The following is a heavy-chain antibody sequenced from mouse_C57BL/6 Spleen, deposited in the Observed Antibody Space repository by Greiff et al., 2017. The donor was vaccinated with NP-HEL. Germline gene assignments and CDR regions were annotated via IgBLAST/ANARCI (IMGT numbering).Heavy chain of an antibody. CDR1: GYSITSGYY. CDR2: ISYDGSN. CDR3: ERNYDYDYQAWFAD. J-gene: IGHJ3*01. V-gene: IGHV3-6*01. D-gene: IGHD2-4*01. Sequence: EVHLVESGPGLVKPSQSLSLTCSVTGYSITSGYYWNWLRQFPGNKLEWMGYISYDGSNNYNPSLKNRISITRDTAKNQFFLKLNSVNTEDTATDYCERNYDYDYQAWFADWGQGTLVTVSA.